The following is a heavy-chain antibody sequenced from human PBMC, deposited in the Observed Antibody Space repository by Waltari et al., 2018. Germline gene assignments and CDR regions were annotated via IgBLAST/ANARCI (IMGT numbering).Heavy chain of an antibody. CDR2: IYYSGST. V-gene: IGHV4-59*01. CDR3: ARVGATDWYFDL. J-gene: IGHJ2*01. Sequence: QVQLQESGPGLVKPSETLSLTCPVSGGSISSYYWTCTRQPPGKGLEWIGYIYYSGSTNYNPSLKSRVTISVDTSKNQFSLKLSSVTAADTAVYYCARVGATDWYFDLWGRGTLVTVSS. CDR1: GGSISSYY. D-gene: IGHD1-26*01.